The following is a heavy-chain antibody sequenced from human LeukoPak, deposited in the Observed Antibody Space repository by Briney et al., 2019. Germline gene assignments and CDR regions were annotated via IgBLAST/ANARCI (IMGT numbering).Heavy chain of an antibody. D-gene: IGHD3-10*01. CDR3: ARFYGLGTWNDAFDI. J-gene: IGHJ3*02. Sequence: GGSLRLSCAASAFTFSDYYMSWISQAPGKGLEWVSYISTGRHYINYADSVKGRFPISRDDARNSLFLQINSLSAEDMAVYYCARFYGLGTWNDAFDIWGQGTMVTVSS. V-gene: IGHV3-11*03. CDR1: AFTFSDYY. CDR2: ISTGRHYI.